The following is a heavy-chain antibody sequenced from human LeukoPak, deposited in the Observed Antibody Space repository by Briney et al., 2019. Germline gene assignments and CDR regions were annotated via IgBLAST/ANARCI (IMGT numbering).Heavy chain of an antibody. D-gene: IGHD4-11*01. CDR2: FGPEDGET. CDR1: GYTLTELS. CDR3: ATLGGYSASFDY. Sequence: ASVKVSCKVSGYTLTELSMHWVRQAPGKGLEWMGGFGPEDGETIYAQKFQGRVTMTEDTSTDTAYMELSSLRSEDTAVYYCATLGGYSASFDYWGQGTLVTVSS. J-gene: IGHJ4*02. V-gene: IGHV1-24*01.